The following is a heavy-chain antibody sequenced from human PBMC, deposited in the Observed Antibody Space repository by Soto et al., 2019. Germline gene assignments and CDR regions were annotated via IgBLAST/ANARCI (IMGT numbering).Heavy chain of an antibody. D-gene: IGHD6-19*01. CDR1: GFTFSSYA. CDR2: ISGSGGST. CDR3: AKVQWAYSSGWYVSLDY. J-gene: IGHJ4*02. V-gene: IGHV3-23*01. Sequence: PGGSLRLSCAASGFTFSSYAMSWVRQAPGKGLEWVSAISGSGGSTYYADSVKGRFTISRDNSKNTLYLQMNSLRAEDTAVYYCAKVQWAYSSGWYVSLDYWGQGTLVTVSS.